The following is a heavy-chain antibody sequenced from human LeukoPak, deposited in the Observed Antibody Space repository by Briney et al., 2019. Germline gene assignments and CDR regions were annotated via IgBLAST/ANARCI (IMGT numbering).Heavy chain of an antibody. CDR3: TRAPPGRDGYSEY. J-gene: IGHJ4*02. D-gene: IGHD5-24*01. CDR1: GFTFSTYS. Sequence: GGSLRLSCAASGFTFSTYSMNWVRQAPGKGLEWVSSISGSSSFIYYADSVKGRFTISRDNAKNSLYLQMNSLRAEDTAVYYCTRAPPGRDGYSEYWGQGTVVTVST. V-gene: IGHV3-21*01. CDR2: ISGSSSFI.